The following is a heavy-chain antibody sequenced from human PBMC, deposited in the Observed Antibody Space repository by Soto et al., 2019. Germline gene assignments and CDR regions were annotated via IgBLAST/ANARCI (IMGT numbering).Heavy chain of an antibody. J-gene: IGHJ4*02. CDR1: GYSIRSDYY. CDR2: IYQSGTA. V-gene: IGHV4-38-2*01. Sequence: SETLSLTCAVSGYSIRSDYYWGWIRQPPGKGLEWIGSIYQSGTAYYNPSLKSRVTISVDTSKNEFSLKVSSVTAADTAVYYCARVTGSKGYFDYWGQGTLVTVSS. CDR3: ARVTGSKGYFDY. D-gene: IGHD2-2*01.